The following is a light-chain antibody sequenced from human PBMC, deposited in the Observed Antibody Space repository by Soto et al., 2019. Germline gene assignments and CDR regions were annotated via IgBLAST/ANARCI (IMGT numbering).Light chain of an antibody. J-gene: IGLJ2*01. CDR1: SSDVGSYNL. Sequence: QSALTQPASVSGSPGQSITISCTGTSSDVGSYNLVSWYQQHPGKAPKLMIYEGSKRPSGVSNRFSDSKSGNTASLTISGLQAEDEADYYCCSYAGSSTLVVFGGGTKLTVL. CDR3: CSYAGSSTLVV. CDR2: EGS. V-gene: IGLV2-23*01.